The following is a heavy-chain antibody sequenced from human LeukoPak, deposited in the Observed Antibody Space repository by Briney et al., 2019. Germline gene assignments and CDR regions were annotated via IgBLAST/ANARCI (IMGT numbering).Heavy chain of an antibody. CDR1: GFTFSEYY. CDR2: IRDRANSYAT. J-gene: IGHJ4*02. Sequence: GVPLTLPCAASGFTFSEYYMDWARQAPGKGLEGVGRIRDRANSYATEYAAAVKGRFTVPRDESENSLYLQLNSLKTEDTAVYYCARAGTSYWSGVNDCWGRGTLVTVSS. V-gene: IGHV3-72*01. D-gene: IGHD1-7*01. CDR3: ARAGTSYWSGVNDC.